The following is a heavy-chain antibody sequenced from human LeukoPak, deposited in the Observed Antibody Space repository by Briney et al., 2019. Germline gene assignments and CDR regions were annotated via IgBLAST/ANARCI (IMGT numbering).Heavy chain of an antibody. Sequence: GGSLRLSCAASGFTFSSYWMSWVRQAPGKGLEWVAKINQDGRDKYYVDSVKGRFTISRDNAKNSVYLQMNSLRAEDTAVYYCARSVMAPAPWGQGTLVTVS. CDR1: GFTFSSYW. CDR2: INQDGRDK. D-gene: IGHD5-24*01. V-gene: IGHV3-7*01. J-gene: IGHJ5*02. CDR3: ARSVMAPAP.